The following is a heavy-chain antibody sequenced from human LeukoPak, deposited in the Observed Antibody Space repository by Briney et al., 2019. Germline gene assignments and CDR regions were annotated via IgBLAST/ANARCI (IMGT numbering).Heavy chain of an antibody. CDR2: IWYDGSNE. D-gene: IGHD6-19*01. CDR3: ARDRRYSSGWYGYFDY. J-gene: IGHJ4*02. CDR1: GFTFSSYG. Sequence: GGSLRLSCAASGFTFSSYGMHWVRQAPGKGLEWVALIWYDGSNEYYADSAKGRFTISRDNSKNTLFLQMDSLRAEDTAVYYCARDRRYSSGWYGYFDYWGQGTLVTVSS. V-gene: IGHV3-33*02.